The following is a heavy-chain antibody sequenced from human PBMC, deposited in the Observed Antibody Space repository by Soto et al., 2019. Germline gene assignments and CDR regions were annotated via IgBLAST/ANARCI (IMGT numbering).Heavy chain of an antibody. J-gene: IGHJ4*02. CDR3: ARGRGWTTVTRRHIDY. D-gene: IGHD4-17*01. Sequence: QVQLQQWGAGLLKPSETLSLTCAVYGGSFSGYYWSWIRQPPGKGLGWIGEINHSGSTNYNPSLKSRVTISVDTSKNQFSLKLSSVTAADTAVYYCARGRGWTTVTRRHIDYWGQGTLVTVSS. V-gene: IGHV4-34*01. CDR2: INHSGST. CDR1: GGSFSGYY.